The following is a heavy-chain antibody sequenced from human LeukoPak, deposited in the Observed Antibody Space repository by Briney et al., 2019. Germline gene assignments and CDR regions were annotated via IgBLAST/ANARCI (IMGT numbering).Heavy chain of an antibody. Sequence: ASVKVSCKASGYTFTGYYTHWVRQAPGQGLEWMGRINPNSGGTNYAQKFQGRVTMTRDTSISTAYMELSRLRSDDTAVYYCARSTMVRGVTRTLDWGQGTMVTVSS. J-gene: IGHJ3*01. V-gene: IGHV1-2*06. CDR3: ARSTMVRGVTRTLD. CDR2: INPNSGGT. CDR1: GYTFTGYY. D-gene: IGHD3-10*01.